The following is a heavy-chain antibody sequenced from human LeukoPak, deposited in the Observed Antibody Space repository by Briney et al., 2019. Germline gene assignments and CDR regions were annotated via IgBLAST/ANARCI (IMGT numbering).Heavy chain of an antibody. CDR3: ARVLFYDIRDKYGMDV. CDR2: MNPNSDNT. J-gene: IGHJ6*02. CDR1: GYTFTIYD. V-gene: IGHV1-8*01. Sequence: ASVTVSFTAAGYTFTIYDINWVRQATGQGHEWMGWMNPNSDNTGYAQKFQGRVTMTRNTSINTAYMELSRLRSEDTAVYYCARVLFYDIRDKYGMDVWGQGTTVTVSS. D-gene: IGHD3-9*01.